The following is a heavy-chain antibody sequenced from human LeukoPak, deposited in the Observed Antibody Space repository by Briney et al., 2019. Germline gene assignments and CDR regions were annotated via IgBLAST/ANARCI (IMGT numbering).Heavy chain of an antibody. D-gene: IGHD6-13*01. CDR3: ARQSADPSQQLVLSGFDP. J-gene: IGHJ5*02. CDR2: ISYSGST. Sequence: SETLSLTCTVSGGSISSYYWSWIRQPPGKGLEWIGYISYSGSTSYNSSLKSRVTISIDTSKNQFSLKLRSVTAADTAVYYCARQSADPSQQLVLSGFDPWGQGTLVTVSS. V-gene: IGHV4-59*08. CDR1: GGSISSYY.